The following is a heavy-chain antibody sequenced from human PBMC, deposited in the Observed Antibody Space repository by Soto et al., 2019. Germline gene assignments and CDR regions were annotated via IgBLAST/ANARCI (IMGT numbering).Heavy chain of an antibody. D-gene: IGHD3-9*01. CDR1: GYTFTSYG. V-gene: IGHV1-18*01. CDR2: ISAYNGNT. J-gene: IGHJ3*02. CDR3: ARDKRYFDWFPQDAFDI. Sequence: ASVKVSCKASGYTFTSYGISWVRQAPGQGLEWMGWISAYNGNTNYAQKLQGRDTMTTDTSTSTAYMELRRLRSDDTAVYYCARDKRYFDWFPQDAFDIWGQGTMVTVSS.